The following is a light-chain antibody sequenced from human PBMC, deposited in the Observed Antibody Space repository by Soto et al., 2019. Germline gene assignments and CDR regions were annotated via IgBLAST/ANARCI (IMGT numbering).Light chain of an antibody. V-gene: IGKV3-15*01. CDR1: QSVSSN. Sequence: EIVMTQSPATLSVSPGERATLSYRASQSVSSNLAWYQQKPGQAPRLLIYGASTRATGIPARFSGSRSGTEFTLTISSLQSEDFAVYYCQQYNNWPRTFGQGTKVEIK. J-gene: IGKJ1*01. CDR2: GAS. CDR3: QQYNNWPRT.